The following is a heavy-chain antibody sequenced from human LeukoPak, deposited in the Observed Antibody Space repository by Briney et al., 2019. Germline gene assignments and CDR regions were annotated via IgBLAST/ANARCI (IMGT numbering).Heavy chain of an antibody. CDR1: GGSFSGYY. V-gene: IGHV4-34*01. D-gene: IGHD3-9*01. J-gene: IGHJ6*03. CDR3: ARVPATGYYIYYHYYYMDV. Sequence: SETLSLTCAVYGGSFSGYYWSWIRQPPGKGLEWIGEINHSGSTNYNPSLKSRVTISVDTSKNQFSLKLSSVTAADTAVYYCARVPATGYYIYYHYYYMDVWGKGTTVTVSS. CDR2: INHSGST.